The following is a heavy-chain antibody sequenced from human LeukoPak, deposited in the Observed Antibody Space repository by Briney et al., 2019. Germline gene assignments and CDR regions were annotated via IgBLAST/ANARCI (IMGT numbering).Heavy chain of an antibody. CDR2: IYTTGTT. Sequence: SQTLSLTCTLSGDFITSDTYSWSWIRQPAGMQLEWIGRIYTTGTTNYNPSLRSRVTMSIDTSKNQFSLKLNSVTAADTAVYYCARHDWGYGGLFDYWGQGAWSLSPQ. V-gene: IGHV4-61*02. CDR1: GDFITSDTYS. D-gene: IGHD4-23*01. J-gene: IGHJ4*02. CDR3: ARHDWGYGGLFDY.